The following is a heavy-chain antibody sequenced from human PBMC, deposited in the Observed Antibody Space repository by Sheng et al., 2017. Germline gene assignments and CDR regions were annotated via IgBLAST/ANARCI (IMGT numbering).Heavy chain of an antibody. J-gene: IGHJ5*02. CDR1: GFTISSNY. CDR2: IHSGGNT. Sequence: EVQVLESGGGLVQPGGSLRLSCAASGFTISSNYMSWVRQAPGKGLEWVSLIHSGGNTYYADSVKGRFTISRDNSKNTLYLQMNSLRADDTAVYYCAKGGMRYPLQNWFDPWGQGSLVTVSS. CDR3: AKGGMRYPLQNWFDP. D-gene: IGHD1-20*01. V-gene: IGHV3-66*01.